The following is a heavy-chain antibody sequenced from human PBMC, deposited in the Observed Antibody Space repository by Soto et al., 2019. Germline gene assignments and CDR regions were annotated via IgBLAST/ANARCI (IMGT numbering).Heavy chain of an antibody. V-gene: IGHV3-30-3*01. J-gene: IGHJ4*02. D-gene: IGHD1-20*01. CDR2: VSFDGSNK. CDR3: GRDQTGITTTGGGRIDH. CDR1: GFTFSTHA. Sequence: QVQLVESGGGVVQPGGSLRLSCAASGFTFSTHAMHWVRQAPGKGLECVAIVSFDGSNKYYADSVKGRFTISRDNSKITLYLQMSGLTPEDTAVYYCGRDQTGITTTGGGRIDHWGQGTLVTGSS.